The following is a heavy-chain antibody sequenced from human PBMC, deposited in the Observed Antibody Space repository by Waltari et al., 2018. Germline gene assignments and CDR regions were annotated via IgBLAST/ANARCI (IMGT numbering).Heavy chain of an antibody. CDR1: GLTFCTLA. D-gene: IGHD2-2*01. Sequence: QVQLVESGVGVVQPGRSLRLSGVASGLTFCTLAMHWVRQAPGKVLEWVAVTSYDGGSEYYADSVKGRFTISRDNSKNTVFLQMNSLRAEDTAVYYCARAYYAYSSSTFQNYWGRGTLVTVSS. V-gene: IGHV3-30*01. CDR2: TSYDGGSE. CDR3: ARAYYAYSSSTFQNY. J-gene: IGHJ1*01.